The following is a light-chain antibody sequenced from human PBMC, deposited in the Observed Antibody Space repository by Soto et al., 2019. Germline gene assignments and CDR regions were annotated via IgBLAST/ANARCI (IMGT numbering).Light chain of an antibody. V-gene: IGKV1-27*01. CDR2: AAS. Sequence: DIHMTQSPSSLSASVGDRVTITCRSSQFIINYLAWYQQKPGKVPKLLIYAASTLQSGVPSRFSGSGSGTDFTLTISSLQPEDVATYYCQKYNSALTWTFGQGTKVDIK. CDR1: QFIINY. CDR3: QKYNSALTWT. J-gene: IGKJ1*01.